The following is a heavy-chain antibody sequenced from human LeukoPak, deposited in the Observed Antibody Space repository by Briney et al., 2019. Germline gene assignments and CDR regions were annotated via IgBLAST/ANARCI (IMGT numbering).Heavy chain of an antibody. CDR3: ARDLNREDFDY. Sequence: PGKSLRLSCAASGFSFSSYDMHWVRQAAGKGLEWVAIIWLDGSAEYYGDSVKGRFTVSRDNSKNTLYLQMDSLRVEDTAVYYCARDLNREDFDYWGQGTLVAVSS. V-gene: IGHV3-33*01. CDR2: IWLDGSAE. D-gene: IGHD1-14*01. J-gene: IGHJ4*02. CDR1: GFSFSSYD.